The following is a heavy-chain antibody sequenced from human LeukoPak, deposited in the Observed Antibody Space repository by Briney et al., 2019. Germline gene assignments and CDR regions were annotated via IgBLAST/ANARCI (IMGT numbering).Heavy chain of an antibody. D-gene: IGHD3-16*01. CDR1: GFTFSSYG. V-gene: IGHV3-30*18. J-gene: IGHJ4*02. Sequence: PGGSLRLSCAASGFTFSSYGMHWVRQAPGKGLEWVAVISYDGSNKCYADSVKGRFTISRDNSKNTLYLQMNSLRAEDTAVYYCAKDRYIWGSLDYWGQGTLVTVSS. CDR2: ISYDGSNK. CDR3: AKDRYIWGSLDY.